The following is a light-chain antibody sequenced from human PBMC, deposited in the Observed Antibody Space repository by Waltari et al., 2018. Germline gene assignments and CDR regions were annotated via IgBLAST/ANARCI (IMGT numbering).Light chain of an antibody. CDR2: DTN. Sequence: QAVVTQEPSPTFTPGGTVTPPRGPTTGTVNTGSYSYWFQQKPGQAPRALIYDTNTRHSWTPARFSGSLLGGKAALTLSNAQPDDEAEYYCLLSYSGAGVFGGGTKLTVL. J-gene: IGLJ3*02. CDR3: LLSYSGAGV. V-gene: IGLV7-46*01. CDR1: TGTVNTGSY.